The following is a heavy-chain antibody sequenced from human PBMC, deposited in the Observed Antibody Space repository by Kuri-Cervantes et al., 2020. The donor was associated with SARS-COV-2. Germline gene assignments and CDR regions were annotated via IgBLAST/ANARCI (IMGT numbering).Heavy chain of an antibody. D-gene: IGHD2-2*01. CDR2: ISAYNGNT. V-gene: IGHV1-18*01. Sequence: ASVKVSCKASGYTFTSYGISWVRQAPGQGLEWMGWISAYNGNTNYAQKLQGRVTMTRDTSTSTVYMELSSLRSEDTAVYYCAIIDCSSISCYAHAAWGQGTLVTVSS. CDR3: AIIDCSSISCYAHAA. J-gene: IGHJ5*02. CDR1: GYTFTSYG.